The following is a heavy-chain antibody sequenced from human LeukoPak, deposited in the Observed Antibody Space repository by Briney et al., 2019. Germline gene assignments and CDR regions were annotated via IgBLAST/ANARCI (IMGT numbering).Heavy chain of an antibody. V-gene: IGHV4-61*02. CDR3: ARGSGSLGAFDI. CDR2: IYTSGST. D-gene: IGHD1-26*01. J-gene: IGHJ3*02. Sequence: PSETLSLTCTVSGGSISSSSYYWSWIRQPAGKGLEWIGRIYTSGSTNYNPSLKSRVTISVDTFKNQFSLKLSSVTAADTAVYYCARGSGSLGAFDIWGQGTMVTVSS. CDR1: GGSISSSSYY.